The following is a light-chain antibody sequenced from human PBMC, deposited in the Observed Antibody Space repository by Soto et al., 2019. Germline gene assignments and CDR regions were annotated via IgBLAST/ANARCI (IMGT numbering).Light chain of an antibody. CDR3: QSYDNSLSGPI. J-gene: IGLJ2*01. CDR2: GNS. V-gene: IGLV1-40*01. Sequence: QSVLTQPPSVSGAPGQRVTISCTGSSSNIGAGYDVHWYQQLPGTAPKLLIYGNSNRPSGVPDRFSGSKSGTSASLAITGLQVEDEADYYCQSYDNSLSGPIFGGGTKVTVL. CDR1: SSNIGAGYD.